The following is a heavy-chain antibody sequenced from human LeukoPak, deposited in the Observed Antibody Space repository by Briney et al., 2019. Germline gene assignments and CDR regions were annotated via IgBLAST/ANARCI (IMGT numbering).Heavy chain of an antibody. D-gene: IGHD6-13*01. V-gene: IGHV1-46*01. Sequence: ASVKVSCKASGYTFTSYYMHWVRQAPGQGLEWMGIINPRGGSTSYAQKFQGRVTITADESTSTAYMELSSLRSEDTAVYYCARATEQQLVPRKHYYYGMDVWGQGTTVTVSS. CDR1: GYTFTSYY. J-gene: IGHJ6*02. CDR3: ARATEQQLVPRKHYYYGMDV. CDR2: INPRGGST.